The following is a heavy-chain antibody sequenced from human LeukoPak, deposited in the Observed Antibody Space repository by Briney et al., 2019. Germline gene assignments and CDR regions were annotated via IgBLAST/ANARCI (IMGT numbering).Heavy chain of an antibody. Sequence: SGGSLRLSCAASGFTFSSYGMRWVRQAPGKGLEWVAVITYDGSNKYYADSVKGRFTISRDNSKNTLYLQMHNLRAEDTAVYYCAKDDSSSSPGAYYFDYWGQGTLVTVSS. D-gene: IGHD6-6*01. CDR2: ITYDGSNK. CDR1: GFTFSSYG. J-gene: IGHJ4*02. V-gene: IGHV3-30*18. CDR3: AKDDSSSSPGAYYFDY.